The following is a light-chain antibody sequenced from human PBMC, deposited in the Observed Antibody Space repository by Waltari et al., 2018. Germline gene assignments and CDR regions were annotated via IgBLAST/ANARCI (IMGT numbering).Light chain of an antibody. CDR3: QQSYSVPRT. CDR2: TAS. J-gene: IGKJ3*01. V-gene: IGKV1-39*01. Sequence: DIQLTQSPSSLSASVGDRVTITCRASQSVTCYLNWYQQKPGKAPKLLIHTASTLQSGVPSRFSGSGSGTAFTLTISSLQPEDFATYYCQQSYSVPRTFGPGTKVGVK. CDR1: QSVTCY.